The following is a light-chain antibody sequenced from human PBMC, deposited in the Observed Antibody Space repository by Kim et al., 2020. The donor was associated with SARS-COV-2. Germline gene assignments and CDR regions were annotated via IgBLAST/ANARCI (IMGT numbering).Light chain of an antibody. CDR1: SSNIGSNP. CDR2: KDN. J-gene: IGLJ3*02. CDR3: TSWHDSLNGPV. Sequence: QSVLTQPPSASGTPGQRVTISCSGSSSNIGSNPVSWYQQLPGTAPKLLIFKDNQRPSGVPDRFSGSKSGTSASLAISGLQSEDEANYYCTSWHDSLNGPVFGGGTQLTVL. V-gene: IGLV1-44*01.